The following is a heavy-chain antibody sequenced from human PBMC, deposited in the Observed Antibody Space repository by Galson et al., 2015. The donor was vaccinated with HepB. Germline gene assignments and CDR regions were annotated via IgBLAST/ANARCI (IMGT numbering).Heavy chain of an antibody. CDR1: GFTFSSYA. V-gene: IGHV3-23*01. CDR2: ISGSGGST. Sequence: SLRLSCEASGFTFSSYAMNWVRQAPGKGLEWVSAISGSGGSTYYADYVKGRFTISRDNSKNTLYLQMNSLRAEDTAVYYCAKFAKYSSSWLSFHWFDPWGQGTLVTVSS. D-gene: IGHD6-13*01. CDR3: AKFAKYSSSWLSFHWFDP. J-gene: IGHJ5*02.